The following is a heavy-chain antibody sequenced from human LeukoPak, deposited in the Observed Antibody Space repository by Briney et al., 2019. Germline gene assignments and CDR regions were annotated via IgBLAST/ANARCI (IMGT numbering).Heavy chain of an antibody. CDR2: ISWNSGSI. CDR1: GFIFSISD. CDR3: ARSSLYGDYEDY. D-gene: IGHD4-17*01. V-gene: IGHV3-9*03. Sequence: PGGSLRLSCAASGFIFSISDMHWVRQAPGKGLEWVSSISWNSGSIGYADSVKGRFTISRDNARNSLYLQMNSLRAEDMALYYCARSSLYGDYEDYWGRGTLVTVSS. J-gene: IGHJ4*02.